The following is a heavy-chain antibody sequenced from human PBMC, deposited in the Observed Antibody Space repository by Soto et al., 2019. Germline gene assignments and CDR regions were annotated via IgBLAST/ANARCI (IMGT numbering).Heavy chain of an antibody. CDR1: GFSLTTSGVG. CDR2: IYWDDDK. V-gene: IGHV2-5*02. CDR3: AHRTTTVTGWFDP. Sequence: QITLKESGPTLVKPTQTLTLTCTFPGFSLTTSGVGVGWIRQPPGKALEWLALIYWDDDKGYSPSLKSRLPITKDTSKSQVVLTMTNMDPADTATYFCAHRTTTVTGWFDPWGQGTLVTVSS. D-gene: IGHD4-17*01. J-gene: IGHJ5*02.